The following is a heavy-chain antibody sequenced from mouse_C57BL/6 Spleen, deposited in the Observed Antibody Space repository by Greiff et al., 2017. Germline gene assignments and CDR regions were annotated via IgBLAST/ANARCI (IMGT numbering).Heavy chain of an antibody. Sequence: QVQLQQSGPELVKPGASVKISCKASGYAFSSSWMNWVKQRPGKGLEWIGRIYPGDGDTNYNGKFKGKATLTADKSSSTAYMQLSSLTSEDSAVYFCASNYGSRDYYAMDYWGQGTSVTVSS. V-gene: IGHV1-82*01. J-gene: IGHJ4*01. CDR3: ASNYGSRDYYAMDY. CDR1: GYAFSSSW. D-gene: IGHD1-1*01. CDR2: IYPGDGDT.